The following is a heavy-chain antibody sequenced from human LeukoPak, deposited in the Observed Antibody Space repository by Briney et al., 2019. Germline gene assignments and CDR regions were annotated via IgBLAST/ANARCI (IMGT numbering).Heavy chain of an antibody. V-gene: IGHV3-7*01. CDR2: IKQDGSEK. CDR1: GFTFSWYW. J-gene: IGHJ5*02. CDR3: ARDES. Sequence: QPGGSLRLSCGASGFTFSWYWMSWVRQAPGKGLEWVANIKQDGSEKYYVDSVKGRFTISRDNAKSSLYLQMNSLRAEDTAVYYCARDESWGQGTLVTVSS.